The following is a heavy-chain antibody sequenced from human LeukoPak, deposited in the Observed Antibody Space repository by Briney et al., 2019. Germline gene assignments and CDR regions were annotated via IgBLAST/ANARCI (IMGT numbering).Heavy chain of an antibody. CDR3: ARDRVAAAGTLGIDY. V-gene: IGHV1-18*04. J-gene: IGHJ4*02. Sequence: ASVKVSCKASGYTFTGYYMHWVRQAPGQGLEWMGWISAYNGNTNYAQKLQGRVTMTTDTSTSTAYMELRSLRSDDTAVYYCARDRVAAAGTLGIDYWGQGTLVTVSS. CDR1: GYTFTGYY. CDR2: ISAYNGNT. D-gene: IGHD6-13*01.